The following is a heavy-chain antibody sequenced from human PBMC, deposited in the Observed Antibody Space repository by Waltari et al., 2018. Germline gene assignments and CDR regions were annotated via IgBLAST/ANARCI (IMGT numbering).Heavy chain of an antibody. V-gene: IGHV4-38-2*01. CDR3: AIIAYCGGDCYEDY. J-gene: IGHJ4*02. Sequence: QVQLQESGPGLVKPSETLSLTCAVSGYSTSSGYYWGWIRQPPGKGLEWIGSIYHSGSTYYNPSLKSRVTISVDTSKNQFSLKLSSVTAADTAVYYCAIIAYCGGDCYEDYWGQGTLVTVSS. D-gene: IGHD2-21*01. CDR1: GYSTSSGYY. CDR2: IYHSGST.